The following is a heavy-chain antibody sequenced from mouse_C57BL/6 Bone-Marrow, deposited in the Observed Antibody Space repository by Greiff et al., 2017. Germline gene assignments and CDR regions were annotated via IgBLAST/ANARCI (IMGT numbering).Heavy chain of an antibody. Sequence: VQLQQSGPELVKPGASVKMSCKASGYTFTDYNMHWVKQSHGKSLEWIGYINPNNGGTSYNQTFKGKATLTVHKSSSTAYMELRSLTSEDSAVYYCAIYYSNYVGNYFDYWGQGTTLTVSS. J-gene: IGHJ2*01. D-gene: IGHD2-5*01. CDR2: INPNNGGT. CDR3: AIYYSNYVGNYFDY. CDR1: GYTFTDYN. V-gene: IGHV1-22*01.